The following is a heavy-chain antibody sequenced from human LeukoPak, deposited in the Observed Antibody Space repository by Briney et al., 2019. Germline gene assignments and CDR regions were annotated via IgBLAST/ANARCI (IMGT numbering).Heavy chain of an antibody. CDR3: STVSPYYGSGTTSPDS. CDR2: IKSKTDGGRT. CDR1: GFPFSNAW. V-gene: IGHV3-15*01. Sequence: GGSLRLSCAASGFPFSNAWMSWVRQAPGKGLEWVGRIKSKTDGGRTDYAAPVQGRFSISRDDSENTLYLQMNGLNTEDTAVYYCSTVSPYYGSGTTSPDSWGQGTLVVVSS. J-gene: IGHJ4*02. D-gene: IGHD3-10*01.